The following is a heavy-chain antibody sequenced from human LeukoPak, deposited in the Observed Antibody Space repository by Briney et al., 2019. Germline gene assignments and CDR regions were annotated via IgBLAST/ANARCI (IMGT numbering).Heavy chain of an antibody. CDR3: ARGGRGNLMIPKRFDY. Sequence: SETLSLTCTVSGGSISNSDSYWGWIRQPPGKGLEWIGSIYYSGITYYNPSLKSRVTISVDTSKNQFSLKLSSVTAADTAVYYCARGGRGNLMIPKRFDYWGQGTLVTVSS. CDR1: GGSISNSDSY. CDR2: IYYSGIT. V-gene: IGHV4-39*07. D-gene: IGHD3-3*01. J-gene: IGHJ4*02.